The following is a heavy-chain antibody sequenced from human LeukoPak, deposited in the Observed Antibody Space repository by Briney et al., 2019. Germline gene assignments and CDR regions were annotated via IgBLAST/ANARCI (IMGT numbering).Heavy chain of an antibody. CDR3: VHINSWGSYSVFDY. CDR2: IYWNDDR. Sequence: SGPTLVKPRQTLTLTCTFSGFSLTTSGVGVGWILQPPGKALEWLALIYWNDDRHYSPSLKSSLTITKDTSKNQVVLTMTKMDPVDTATYYCVHINSWGSYSVFDYWGQGTLVTVSS. CDR1: GFSLTTSGVG. V-gene: IGHV2-5*01. D-gene: IGHD3-16*01. J-gene: IGHJ4*02.